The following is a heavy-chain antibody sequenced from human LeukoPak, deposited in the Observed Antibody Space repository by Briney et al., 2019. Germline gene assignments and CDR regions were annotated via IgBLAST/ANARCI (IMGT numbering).Heavy chain of an antibody. J-gene: IGHJ4*02. CDR3: AEEEVVGAVSFDY. CDR1: GFTVSSYA. Sequence: GGSLRLSCAASGFTVSSYAMSWGRQAPGKGLEWVSAISGSGGSTYYADSVKGRFTISRDNSKNTLYLQMNSLRAEDTAVYYCAEEEVVGAVSFDYWGQGTLVTVSS. V-gene: IGHV3-23*01. D-gene: IGHD1-26*01. CDR2: ISGSGGST.